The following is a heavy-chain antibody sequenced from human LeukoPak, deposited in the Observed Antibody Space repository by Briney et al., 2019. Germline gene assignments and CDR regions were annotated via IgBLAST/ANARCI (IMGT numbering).Heavy chain of an antibody. Sequence: GESLKISCKGSGYNFTIYWIGWGCQMPREGLEWMGIIFPGVSDPTYSPSFQGQVTISADTTMSTAYMPSSRLKASDTAMYYSARHTGGWFDPWGQGTLVTVSS. V-gene: IGHV5-51*01. J-gene: IGHJ5*02. CDR3: ARHTGGWFDP. CDR2: IFPGVSDP. CDR1: GYNFTIYW. D-gene: IGHD3-10*01.